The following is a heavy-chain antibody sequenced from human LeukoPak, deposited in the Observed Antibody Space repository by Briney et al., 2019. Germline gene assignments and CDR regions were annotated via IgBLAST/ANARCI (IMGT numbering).Heavy chain of an antibody. V-gene: IGHV3-7*04. D-gene: IGHD2-21*02. CDR1: GFTFTSYW. Sequence: PGGSLRLSCAASGFTFTSYWMTWVRQAPGKGLEWVANTKHDGSERYYVDFVKGRFTISRDNVKNSLFLQMDSLRAEDTAVYYCARGGLYGDYYFDYWGQGTLVTVTS. CDR3: ARGGLYGDYYFDY. CDR2: TKHDGSER. J-gene: IGHJ4*02.